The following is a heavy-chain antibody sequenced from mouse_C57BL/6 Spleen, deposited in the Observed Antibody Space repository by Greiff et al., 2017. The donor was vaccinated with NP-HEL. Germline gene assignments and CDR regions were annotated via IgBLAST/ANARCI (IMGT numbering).Heavy chain of an antibody. CDR1: GYTFTSYW. J-gene: IGHJ4*01. Sequence: QVQLQQPGAELVRPGSSVKLSCKASGYTFTSYWMDWVKQRPGQGLEWIGNIYPSDSETHYNQKFKDKATLTVDKSSITAYMQLSSLTSEDSAVYYCARENDFYAMDYWGQGTSVTVSS. CDR3: ARENDFYAMDY. V-gene: IGHV1-61*01. CDR2: IYPSDSET.